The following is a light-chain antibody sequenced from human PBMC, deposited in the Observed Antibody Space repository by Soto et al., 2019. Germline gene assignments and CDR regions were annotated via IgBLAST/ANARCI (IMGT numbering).Light chain of an antibody. J-gene: IGKJ5*01. CDR1: QSISSW. CDR2: KAS. CDR3: QQYNSYPIT. V-gene: IGKV1-5*03. Sequence: DIQMTQSPSTLSASVRDRVTITCRASQSISSWLAWYQQKPGKAPKSLIYKASSLESGVPSRFSGSGSGTEFTLTISSLQPDDFATYYCQQYNSYPITFGQGTRLEIK.